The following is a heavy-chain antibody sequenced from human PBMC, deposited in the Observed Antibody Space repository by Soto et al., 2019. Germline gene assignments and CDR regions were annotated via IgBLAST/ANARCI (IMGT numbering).Heavy chain of an antibody. J-gene: IGHJ4*02. D-gene: IGHD2-15*01. CDR2: INSDGSST. CDR1: GFTFSSYW. Sequence: EVQLVESGGGLVQPGGSLRLCCAASGFTFSSYWMHWVRQAPGKGLVWVSRINSDGSSTSYADSVKGRFTISRDNAKNTLYLQMNSLRAEDTAVYYCVRTSLVVAAATREDYWGQGTLVTGSS. V-gene: IGHV3-74*01. CDR3: VRTSLVVAAATREDY.